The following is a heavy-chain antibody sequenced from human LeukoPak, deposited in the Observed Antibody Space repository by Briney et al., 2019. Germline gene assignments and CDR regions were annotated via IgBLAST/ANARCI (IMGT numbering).Heavy chain of an antibody. CDR2: INHSGST. CDR1: GGSFSGYY. CDR3: AIRGAYCSSTSCYTSFDY. Sequence: SETLSLTCAVYGGSFSGYYWSWIRQPPGKGLEWIGEINHSGSTNYNPPLKSRVTISVDTSKNQFSLKLSSVTAADTAVYYCAIRGAYCSSTSCYTSFDYWGQGTLVTVSS. J-gene: IGHJ4*02. D-gene: IGHD2-2*02. V-gene: IGHV4-34*01.